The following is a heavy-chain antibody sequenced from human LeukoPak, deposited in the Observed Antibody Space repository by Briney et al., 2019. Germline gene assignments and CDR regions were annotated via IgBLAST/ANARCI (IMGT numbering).Heavy chain of an antibody. CDR1: GFTFSSYA. CDR3: GRQAAPDY. V-gene: IGHV3-23*01. D-gene: IGHD2-15*01. CDR2: INVSGGGT. J-gene: IGHJ4*02. Sequence: PGGSLRLSCAASGFTFSSYAMSWVRQAPGKGLEWVSAINVSGGGTYYADSVKGRFTISRDNAKNSLYLQMNSLRAEDTALYYCGRQAAPDYWGQGTLVTVSS.